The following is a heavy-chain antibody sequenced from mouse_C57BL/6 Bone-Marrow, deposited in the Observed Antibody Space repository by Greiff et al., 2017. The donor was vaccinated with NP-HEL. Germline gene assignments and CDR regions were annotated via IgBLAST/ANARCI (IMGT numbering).Heavy chain of an antibody. D-gene: IGHD1-1*01. Sequence: QVQLQQSGAELVRPGASVTLSCKASGYTFTDYEMHWVKQTPVHGLEWIGAIDPETGGTAYNQKFKGKAILTVDKSSSTAYMELRSLTSEDSAVYYCTSGEDDYCSSYVGFDYWGQGTTLTVSS. CDR1: GYTFTDYE. V-gene: IGHV1-15*01. CDR3: TSGEDDYCSSYVGFDY. J-gene: IGHJ2*01. CDR2: IDPETGGT.